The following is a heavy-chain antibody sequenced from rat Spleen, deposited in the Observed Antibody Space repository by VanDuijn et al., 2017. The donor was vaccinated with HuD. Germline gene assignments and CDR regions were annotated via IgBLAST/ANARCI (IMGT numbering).Heavy chain of an antibody. V-gene: IGHV5-25*01. CDR3: ARHTDYSSPYYFDY. CDR2: ISPSGGST. CDR1: GFTVSDHY. Sequence: EVQLVESDGGLVQPGRSLKLSCAASGFTVSDHYMAWVRQAPTKGLEWVASISPSGGSTYYPDSVKGRFTFSRNNAKSTLYLQLDSLRSEDTASYYYARHTDYSSPYYFDYWSQGVMVTVSS. J-gene: IGHJ2*01. D-gene: IGHD1-2*01.